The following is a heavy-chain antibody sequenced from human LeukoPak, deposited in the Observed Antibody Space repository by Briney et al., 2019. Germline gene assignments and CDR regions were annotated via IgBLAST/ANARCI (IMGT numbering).Heavy chain of an antibody. Sequence: GESLRLSCAASGFTFSSYAMYWVRQAPGKGLEWVSGMNGGGGITYYADSVEGRFTISRDNSKNTLYLQMIGLRAEDTAVYYCAKKTSTWFDPWGQGTLVTVSS. CDR1: GFTFSSYA. V-gene: IGHV3-23*01. CDR3: AKKTSTWFDP. D-gene: IGHD1/OR15-1a*01. CDR2: MNGGGGIT. J-gene: IGHJ5*02.